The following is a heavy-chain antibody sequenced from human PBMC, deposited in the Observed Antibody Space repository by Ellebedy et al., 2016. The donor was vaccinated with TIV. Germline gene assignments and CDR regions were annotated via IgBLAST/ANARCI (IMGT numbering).Heavy chain of an antibody. CDR3: ARLASHYFDY. D-gene: IGHD2-15*01. CDR1: GNSFTSNW. Sequence: GESLKISCKGSGNSFTSNWIAWVRQMPGKGLEWMGNIYPGDSDTRYSPSFQGQVTISVDKSIATAYLPWSSLKASDTAMYYCARLASHYFDYWGQGTLVTVSS. J-gene: IGHJ4*02. V-gene: IGHV5-51*01. CDR2: IYPGDSDT.